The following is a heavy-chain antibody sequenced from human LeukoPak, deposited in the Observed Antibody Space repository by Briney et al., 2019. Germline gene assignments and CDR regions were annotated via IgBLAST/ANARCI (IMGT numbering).Heavy chain of an antibody. Sequence: ASVKVSCKASGYTFTDYHIHWVRQAPGQGLEWMGWINPNSGGTNYAQNLQGRVTMTRDTSITTAYLDLTRLRSDDRAVYYCARDIRPRVESFDYWGQGSLVTVSS. J-gene: IGHJ4*02. CDR2: INPNSGGT. CDR3: ARDIRPRVESFDY. D-gene: IGHD3-3*01. CDR1: GYTFTDYH. V-gene: IGHV1-2*02.